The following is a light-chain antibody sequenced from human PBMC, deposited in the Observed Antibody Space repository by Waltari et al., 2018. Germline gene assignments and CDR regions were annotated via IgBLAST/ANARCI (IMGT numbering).Light chain of an antibody. CDR3: AAWDDSLTGVV. V-gene: IGLV1-44*01. CDR2: MNL. Sequence: QSVLTQPPSASGTPGQTVTISCSRSSPNIGSDTIFWFQQLPGTAPKLLIHMNLQRPSGVPDRFSGSRSGASASLAISGLQSEDEAEYYCAAWDDSLTGVVFGGGTKLTVL. J-gene: IGLJ3*02. CDR1: SPNIGSDT.